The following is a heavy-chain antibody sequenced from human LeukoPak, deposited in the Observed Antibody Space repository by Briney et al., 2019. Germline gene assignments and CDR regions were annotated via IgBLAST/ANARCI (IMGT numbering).Heavy chain of an antibody. CDR3: AKNIIVVVAATLDY. CDR1: GFTFSSYA. D-gene: IGHD2-15*01. CDR2: ISGSGGST. Sequence: GGSLRLSCAASGFTFSSYAMSWVRQAPGKGLEWVSSISGSGGSTYYPHPVKGPFTTSRNNSKHTLYLQMNSLRGEGPAVYYCAKNIIVVVAATLDYWGQGTLATVSS. J-gene: IGHJ4*02. V-gene: IGHV3-23*01.